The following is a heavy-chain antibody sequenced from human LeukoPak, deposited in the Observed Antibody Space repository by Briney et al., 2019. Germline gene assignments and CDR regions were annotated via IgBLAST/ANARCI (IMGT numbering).Heavy chain of an antibody. CDR1: GFTFDDYA. CDR2: ISWNSGSI. J-gene: IGHJ4*02. V-gene: IGHV3-9*01. D-gene: IGHD1-26*01. CDR3: AKGTGRYWTFFDY. Sequence: GRSLRLSCAASGFTFDDYAMHWVRQAPRKGLEWDSGISWNSGSIDYAVSVKGRFTISRDNAKHSLSLQMNSLRPEDTAFYYCAKGTGRYWTFFDYWGQGTVVTVSS.